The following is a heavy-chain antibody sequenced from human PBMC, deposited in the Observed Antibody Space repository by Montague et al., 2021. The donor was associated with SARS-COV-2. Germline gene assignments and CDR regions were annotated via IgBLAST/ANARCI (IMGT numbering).Heavy chain of an antibody. D-gene: IGHD6-25*01. CDR3: AKDREAATGGLYYFDY. Sequence: SLRLSCSASGFTFRNYAMIWVRQAPGKGLEWVSGISGSADITYYADSVKGRFTISRDNSKNTLYLQMSSLRAGDTAVYYCAKDREAATGGLYYFDYWGQGTLVTVSS. J-gene: IGHJ4*02. CDR2: ISGSADIT. CDR1: GFTFRNYA. V-gene: IGHV3-23*01.